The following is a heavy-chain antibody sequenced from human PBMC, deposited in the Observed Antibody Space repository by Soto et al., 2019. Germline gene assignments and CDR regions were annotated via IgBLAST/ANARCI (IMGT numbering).Heavy chain of an antibody. Sequence: PSETLSLTCTVSGGFISSYCWSWIRQPPGKGLEWIGYIYYSGSTNYNPSLKSRVTISVDTSKNRFSPKLSSVTAADTAVYYCARVGYYYDSSGFNWFGPWGQGTLVTVSS. CDR2: IYYSGST. J-gene: IGHJ5*02. CDR1: GGFISSYC. D-gene: IGHD3-22*01. V-gene: IGHV4-59*01. CDR3: ARVGYYYDSSGFNWFGP.